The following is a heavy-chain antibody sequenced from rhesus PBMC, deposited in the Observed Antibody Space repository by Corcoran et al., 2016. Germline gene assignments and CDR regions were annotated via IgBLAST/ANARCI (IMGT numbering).Heavy chain of an antibody. CDR1: GGSISSNY. V-gene: IGHV4-173*01. CDR2: ISGSGGST. CDR3: AAPLSGSYYYHYFDS. J-gene: IGHJ4*01. D-gene: IGHD3-16*01. Sequence: QLQLQESGPGLVKPSETLSLTCAVSGGSISSNYWSWIRQPPGKGLEWIGRISGSGGSTDYNPSLKSRVNISTDTSKNQFSLKLSSVTAADTAVYYCAAPLSGSYYYHYFDSWGQGVLVTVSS.